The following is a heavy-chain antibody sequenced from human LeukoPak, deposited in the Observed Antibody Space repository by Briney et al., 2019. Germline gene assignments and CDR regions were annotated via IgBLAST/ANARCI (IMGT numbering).Heavy chain of an antibody. CDR1: GFTFSSYA. V-gene: IGHV3-23*01. D-gene: IGHD6-13*01. J-gene: IGHJ3*02. CDR2: ISGSGGST. CDR3: AKDLTAYSSSWSKTHDAFDI. Sequence: PGGSLRLSCAASGFTFSSYAMSWVRQAPGKGLEWVSAISGSGGSTYYADSVKGRFTISRDNSKNTLYLQMNSLRAEDTAVYYCAKDLTAYSSSWSKTHDAFDIWGQGTMVTVSS.